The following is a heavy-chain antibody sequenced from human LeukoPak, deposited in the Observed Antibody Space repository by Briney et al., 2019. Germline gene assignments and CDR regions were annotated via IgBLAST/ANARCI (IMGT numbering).Heavy chain of an antibody. CDR2: IIPIFGTA. V-gene: IGHV1-69*13. J-gene: IGHJ3*02. D-gene: IGHD3-3*01. Sequence: SVKVSCKASGGTFSSHAISWVRQAPGQGLEWMGGIIPIFGTANYAQKFQGRVTITADESTSTAYMELSSLRSEDTAVYYCARERASRITIFGDAFDIWGQGTMVTVSS. CDR1: GGTFSSHA. CDR3: ARERASRITIFGDAFDI.